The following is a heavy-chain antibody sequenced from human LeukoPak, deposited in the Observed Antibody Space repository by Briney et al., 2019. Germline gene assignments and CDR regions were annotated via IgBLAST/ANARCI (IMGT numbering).Heavy chain of an antibody. J-gene: IGHJ4*02. D-gene: IGHD2-15*01. V-gene: IGHV4-59*13. CDR2: IYNTGTT. Sequence: SETLSLTCTVSRGITRYYWFWIRQSPGKGLEWVGYIYNTGTTNYNPSLKSRATMSVDTSKSQFSLKLSSVTAADTAIHYCAGGGYCGVSSCFAPLLDWWGQGSPVTVSS. CDR1: RGITRYY. CDR3: AGGGYCGVSSCFAPLLDW.